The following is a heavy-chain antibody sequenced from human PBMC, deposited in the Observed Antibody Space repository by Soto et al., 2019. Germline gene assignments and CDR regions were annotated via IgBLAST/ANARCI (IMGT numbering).Heavy chain of an antibody. J-gene: IGHJ4*02. V-gene: IGHV3-30*18. D-gene: IGHD6-19*01. CDR1: GFTFSDYA. Sequence: WSLRLSCAASGFTFSDYAMHWARQAPSKGLEWVAVVSHDGRKTHYADSVKGRFTISRDSSKNTVSLEMTSLRAEDTAVYYCAKGGRQWLVTSDFNYWGQGA. CDR2: VSHDGRKT. CDR3: AKGGRQWLVTSDFNY.